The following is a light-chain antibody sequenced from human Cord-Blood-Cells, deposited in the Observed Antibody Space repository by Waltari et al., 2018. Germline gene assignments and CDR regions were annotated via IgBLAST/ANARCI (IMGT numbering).Light chain of an antibody. Sequence: QSALTQPASVSGSPGQSITISCTGTSSDVGSYNLVSWYQQHPGKAPKLMIYEVSKRPSVVSKRFSGSKSGNTASLTISGLQAEDEAVYYCCSYAGSSTFVVFGGGTKLTVL. CDR3: CSYAGSSTFVV. CDR2: EVS. CDR1: SSDVGSYNL. J-gene: IGLJ2*01. V-gene: IGLV2-23*02.